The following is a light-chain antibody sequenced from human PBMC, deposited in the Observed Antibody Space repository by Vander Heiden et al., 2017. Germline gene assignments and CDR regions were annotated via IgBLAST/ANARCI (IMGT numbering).Light chain of an antibody. J-gene: IGLJ2*01. CDR2: GNN. V-gene: IGLV1-40*01. CDR1: SSNIGAGLD. Sequence: QSVMTQPPSVSGAPGQRVTISCTGSSSNIGAGLDIYWYQQLPGTAPQLLIYGNNNRPSGVPDRFSGSKSGTSASLAITGLQAEDEADYYCQSYDSSLRGAVFGGGTKLTVL. CDR3: QSYDSSLRGAV.